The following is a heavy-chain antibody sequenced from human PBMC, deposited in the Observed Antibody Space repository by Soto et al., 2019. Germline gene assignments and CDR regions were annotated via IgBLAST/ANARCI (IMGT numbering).Heavy chain of an antibody. CDR3: ASNDYYDSSGSPDY. D-gene: IGHD3-22*01. J-gene: IGHJ4*02. CDR1: GGTFSSYT. Sequence: QVQLVQSGAEVKKPGSSVKVSCKASGGTFSSYTISWVRQAPGQGLEWMGRIIPILGIANYAQKFQGRVTITADKSTSTAYMELRSLRSEDTAVYYCASNDYYDSSGSPDYWGQGTLVTVSS. CDR2: IIPILGIA. V-gene: IGHV1-69*02.